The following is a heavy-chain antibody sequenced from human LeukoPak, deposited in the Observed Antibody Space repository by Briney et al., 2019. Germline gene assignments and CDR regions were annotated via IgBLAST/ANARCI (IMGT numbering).Heavy chain of an antibody. D-gene: IGHD4-11*01. V-gene: IGHV1-2*02. CDR3: ARDHTVTTYYYYYYYMDV. J-gene: IGHJ6*03. CDR1: GYTFTGYY. CDR2: INPNSGGT. Sequence: ASVKVSCKASGYTFTGYYMHWVRQAPGQGLEWMGWINPNSGGTNYAQKLQGRVTMTRDTPISTAYMELSRLRSDDTAVYYCARDHTVTTYYYYYYYMDVWGKGTTVTVSS.